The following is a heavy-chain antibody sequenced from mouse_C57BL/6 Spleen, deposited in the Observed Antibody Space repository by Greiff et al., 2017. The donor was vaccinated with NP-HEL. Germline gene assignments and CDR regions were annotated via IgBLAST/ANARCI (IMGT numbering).Heavy chain of an antibody. Sequence: VKLQQPGAELVRPGTSVKLSCKASGYTFTSYWMHWVKQRPGQGLEWIGVIDPSDSYTNYNQKFKGKATLTVDTSSSTAYMQLSSLTSEDSAVYYCARPPSYGSSYGFAYWGQGTLVTVSA. CDR2: IDPSDSYT. V-gene: IGHV1-59*01. CDR3: ARPPSYGSSYGFAY. J-gene: IGHJ3*01. D-gene: IGHD1-1*01. CDR1: GYTFTSYW.